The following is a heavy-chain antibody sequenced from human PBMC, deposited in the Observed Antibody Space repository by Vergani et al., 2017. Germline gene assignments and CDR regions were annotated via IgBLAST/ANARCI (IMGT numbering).Heavy chain of an antibody. Sequence: QVQVVQSGAEVKKSGASVKVSCKTSGYTFSNYYMHWVRQAPGQGLEWMGIINPSGGHTNYAQKFQGRVTMTRDTSTSTVYMELSSLRSEDTAIYYCAGGDYGVLTGYGYWGQGTLVTVSA. V-gene: IGHV1-46*03. J-gene: IGHJ4*02. CDR2: INPSGGHT. CDR3: AGGDYGVLTGYGY. CDR1: GYTFSNYY. D-gene: IGHD3-9*01.